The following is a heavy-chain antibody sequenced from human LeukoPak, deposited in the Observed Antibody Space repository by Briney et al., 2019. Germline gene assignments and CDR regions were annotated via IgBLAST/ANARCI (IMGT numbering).Heavy chain of an antibody. CDR1: GFTFSSYG. V-gene: IGHV3-23*01. CDR3: AKTNGYYSD. D-gene: IGHD3-22*01. J-gene: IGHJ4*02. CDR2: ISGSGGTT. Sequence: GGSLRLSCAASGFTFSSYGMNWVRQAPGKGLEWVSGISGSGGTTYYADSVKGRFTISRDNSKNSLSLQVSSLRAEDTAVYYCAKTNGYYSDWGQGTLVTVS.